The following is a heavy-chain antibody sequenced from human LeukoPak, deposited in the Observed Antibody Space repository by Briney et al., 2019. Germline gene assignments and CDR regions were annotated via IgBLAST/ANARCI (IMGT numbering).Heavy chain of an antibody. CDR2: IYPADSTA. D-gene: IGHD5-12*01. Sequence: GEPRNFSWQASGYSFATYWSAWVRQVQGKGRGWVRIIYPADSTAKYRPSFQGEVTISVDKSSSTGYRQWSRREPSDTAGFYWPRHPNTGYTGYASDYWGQGPLVPVSS. J-gene: IGHJ4*02. CDR1: GYSFATYW. CDR3: PRHPNTGYTGYASDY. V-gene: IGHV5-51*01.